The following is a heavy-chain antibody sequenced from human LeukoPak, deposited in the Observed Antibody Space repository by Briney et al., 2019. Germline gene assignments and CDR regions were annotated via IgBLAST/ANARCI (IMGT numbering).Heavy chain of an antibody. CDR3: ARGFHRYNYDSGAYSVY. CDR2: ISSSSSTI. D-gene: IGHD3-22*01. V-gene: IGHV3-48*01. Sequence: GGSLRLSCAASGFTFTNACMNWVRQAPGKGLEWISYISSSSSTIYYADSVRGRFTISRDNAKNSLYLQMNSLRAEDTAVYYCARGFHRYNYDSGAYSVYWGQGTLVTVSS. J-gene: IGHJ4*02. CDR1: GFTFTNAC.